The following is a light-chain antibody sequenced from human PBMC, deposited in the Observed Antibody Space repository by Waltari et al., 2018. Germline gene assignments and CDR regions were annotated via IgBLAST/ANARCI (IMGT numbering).Light chain of an antibody. CDR1: QTIRSD. V-gene: IGKV3-15*01. CDR2: GAS. Sequence: TVMTHSPSTLSVSPGQRVILSCRASQTIRSDLAWYEQKPGQSPRLLIHGASTRATAIPARFSGSGSGTEFTLTISSLQSEDCAFYCCQQYDHWPPAFGPGTKVDVK. CDR3: QQYDHWPPA. J-gene: IGKJ3*01.